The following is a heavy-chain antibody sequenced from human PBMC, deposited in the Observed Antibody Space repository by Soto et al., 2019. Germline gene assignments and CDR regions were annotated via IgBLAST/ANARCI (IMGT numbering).Heavy chain of an antibody. Sequence: GGSLRLSCAASGFTFSSYWMSWVHQAPGKGLEWVANIKQDGSEKYYVDSVKGRFTISRDNAKNSLYLQMNSLRAEDTAVYYCARDGITGTTGSPYYYYGMDVWGQGTTVTVSS. CDR1: GFTFSSYW. J-gene: IGHJ6*02. V-gene: IGHV3-7*05. CDR3: ARDGITGTTGSPYYYYGMDV. CDR2: IKQDGSEK. D-gene: IGHD1-7*01.